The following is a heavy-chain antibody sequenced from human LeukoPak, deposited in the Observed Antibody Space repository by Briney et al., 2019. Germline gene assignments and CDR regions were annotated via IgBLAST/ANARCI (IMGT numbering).Heavy chain of an antibody. J-gene: IGHJ5*02. V-gene: IGHV1-2*02. Sequence: ASVKVSCKASGYTFTGYYMHWVRQAPGQGLEWMGWINPNSGGTNYAQKFQGRVTMTRDTSISTAYMELSRLRSDDTAVYYCAREGAVAGINWFDPWGLGTLVTVSS. CDR3: AREGAVAGINWFDP. D-gene: IGHD6-19*01. CDR2: INPNSGGT. CDR1: GYTFTGYY.